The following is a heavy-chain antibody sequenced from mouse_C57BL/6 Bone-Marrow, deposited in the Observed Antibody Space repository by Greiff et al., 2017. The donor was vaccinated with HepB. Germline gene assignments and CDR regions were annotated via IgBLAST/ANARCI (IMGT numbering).Heavy chain of an antibody. J-gene: IGHJ4*01. CDR3: ARARDAMDY. CDR1: GFTFSSYA. V-gene: IGHV5-4*03. CDR2: ISDGGSYT. Sequence: EVKVVESGGGLVKPGGSLKLSCAASGFTFSSYAMSWVRQTPEKRLEWVATISDGGSYTYYPDNVKGRFTISRDNAKNNLYLQMSHLKSEDTAMYYCARARDAMDYWGQGTSVTVSS.